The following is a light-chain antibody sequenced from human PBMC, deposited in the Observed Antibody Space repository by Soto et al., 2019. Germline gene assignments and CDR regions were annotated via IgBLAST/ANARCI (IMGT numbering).Light chain of an antibody. V-gene: IGLV2-14*01. CDR2: DVS. Sequence: QSVLTQPASVSGSPGQSITISCTGTSSDVGGYNYVSWYQQHPGKAPKLMIYDVSNRPSGVSNRFSGSKSGNTACLTISGLQAEDEADYYCSSYTSSSTLGVFGTGTKVTVL. CDR1: SSDVGGYNY. CDR3: SSYTSSSTLGV. J-gene: IGLJ1*01.